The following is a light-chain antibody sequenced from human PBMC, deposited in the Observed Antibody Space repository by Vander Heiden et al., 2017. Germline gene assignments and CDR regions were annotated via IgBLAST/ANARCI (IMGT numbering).Light chain of an antibody. Sequence: SYELTQPPSVSVSPGQTARITCSGDALPKQYAYWYQQKPGQAPVLVIYKDTERPSGIPERFSGSSSGTTVTLTISGVQAEDEADYYCQSADTSGTYVLFGGGTTLTVL. CDR3: QSADTSGTYVL. CDR1: ALPKQY. V-gene: IGLV3-25*03. J-gene: IGLJ2*01. CDR2: KDT.